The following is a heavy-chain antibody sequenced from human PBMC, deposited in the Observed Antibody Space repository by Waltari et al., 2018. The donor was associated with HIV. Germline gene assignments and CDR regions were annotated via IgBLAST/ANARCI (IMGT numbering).Heavy chain of an antibody. CDR3: ARCPYQYSPYYFDY. D-gene: IGHD1-26*01. V-gene: IGHV4-59*01. CDR2: IYHSGNT. Sequence: QVQLQESGPGLVKPSETLSPTCSVSGGSITGYYWSWIRQPPGKGLEWIGYIYHSGNTNYNPSLKSRVTISVDTSKNQFSLNLSSVTAADTAVYFCARCPYQYSPYYFDYWGQGALVTVSS. J-gene: IGHJ4*02. CDR1: GGSITGYY.